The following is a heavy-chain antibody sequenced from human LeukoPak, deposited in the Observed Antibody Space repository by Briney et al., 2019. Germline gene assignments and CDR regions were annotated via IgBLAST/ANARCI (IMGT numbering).Heavy chain of an antibody. CDR1: GFSFSSYY. CDR3: VRDRGYCSGGNCYTVLDY. Sequence: PGGSLRLSCAASGFSFSSYYMTWVCQAPGKGLEWVAYIKEDGSEKNYVDSVKGRFTISRDNAKNSLYLQMNSLRAEDTAVYYCVRDRGYCSGGNCYTVLDYWGQGTLVTVSS. D-gene: IGHD2-15*01. CDR2: IKEDGSEK. J-gene: IGHJ4*02. V-gene: IGHV3-7*01.